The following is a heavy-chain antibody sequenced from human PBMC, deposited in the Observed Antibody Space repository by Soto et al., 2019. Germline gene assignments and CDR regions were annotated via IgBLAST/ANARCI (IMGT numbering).Heavy chain of an antibody. CDR3: AAVQRWLLGDRYFDL. Sequence: QMQLVQSGPEVKTPGTSVKVSCKATGVTLTNSALQWVRQARGQRLEWLGWIVVGSGDTNYAQKLQERVTITRDAPTSTVYMVLSTLRSDDTAVYYCAAVQRWLLGDRYFDLWGRGTLVTVSS. CDR2: IVVGSGDT. J-gene: IGHJ2*01. V-gene: IGHV1-58*01. D-gene: IGHD3-22*01. CDR1: GVTLTNSA.